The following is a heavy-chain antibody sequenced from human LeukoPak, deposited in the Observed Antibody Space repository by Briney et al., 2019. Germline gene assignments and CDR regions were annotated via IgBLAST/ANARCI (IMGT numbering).Heavy chain of an antibody. J-gene: IGHJ3*02. V-gene: IGHV1-69*13. CDR1: GGTFSSYA. D-gene: IGHD6-19*01. CDR3: ARERVQGIAVAGTFGDAFDI. CDR2: IIPILGTA. Sequence: ASVKVSCKASGGTFSSYAISWVRQAPGQGLEWMGGIIPILGTANYAQKFQGRVTITADESTSTAYMELSSLRSEDTAVYYCARERVQGIAVAGTFGDAFDIWGQGTMVTVSS.